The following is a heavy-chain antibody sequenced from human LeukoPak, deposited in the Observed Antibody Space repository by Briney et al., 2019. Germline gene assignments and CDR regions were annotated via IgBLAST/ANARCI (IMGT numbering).Heavy chain of an antibody. CDR1: GFTFDDYA. J-gene: IGHJ4*02. V-gene: IGHV3-43D*03. Sequence: GGSLRLSCAASGFTFDDYAMHWVRQAPGKGLEWVSLISWDGGSTYYADSVKGRFTISRDNGKNSLYLQMNSLRAEDTALYYCAKGPVRGSYRYGYFDYWGQGTLVTVSS. D-gene: IGHD3-16*02. CDR3: AKGPVRGSYRYGYFDY. CDR2: ISWDGGST.